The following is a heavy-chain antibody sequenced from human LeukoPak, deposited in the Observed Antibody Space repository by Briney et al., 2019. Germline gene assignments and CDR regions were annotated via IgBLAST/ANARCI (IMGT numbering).Heavy chain of an antibody. D-gene: IGHD2-21*02. Sequence: SVKVSCKASGGTFSSYAISWVRQAPGQGLEWMGGIIPIFGTANYAQKFQGRVTITADESTSTAYMELSSLRSEDTAVYYCASILAYCGGDCYQVDYWGQGTLVTVSS. CDR2: IIPIFGTA. J-gene: IGHJ4*02. V-gene: IGHV1-69*13. CDR3: ASILAYCGGDCYQVDY. CDR1: GGTFSSYA.